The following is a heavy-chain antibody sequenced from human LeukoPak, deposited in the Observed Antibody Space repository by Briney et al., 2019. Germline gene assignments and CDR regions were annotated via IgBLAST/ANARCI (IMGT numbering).Heavy chain of an antibody. CDR2: ISAYNGNT. Sequence: ASVKVSCKASGYTFTSYGISWVRQAPGQGLERMGWISAYNGNTNYAQKLQGRVTMTTDTSTSTAYMELRSLRSDDTAVYYCARGSYYYGSGSYSFDYWGQGTLVTVSS. CDR3: ARGSYYYGSGSYSFDY. J-gene: IGHJ4*02. D-gene: IGHD3-10*01. CDR1: GYTFTSYG. V-gene: IGHV1-18*01.